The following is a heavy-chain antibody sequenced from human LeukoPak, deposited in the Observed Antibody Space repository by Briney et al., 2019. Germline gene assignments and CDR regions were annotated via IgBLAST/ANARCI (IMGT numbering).Heavy chain of an antibody. CDR1: GFTFSSYA. CDR2: ISYDGSNK. V-gene: IGHV3-30*04. Sequence: GRSLRLSCAASGFTFSSYAMHWVRQAPGKGLEWAAVISYDGSNKYYADSVNGRFTISRDNFKNTLYLQMNSLRAEDTAVYYCARGPYYYDSSGYYHIPSVDYWGQGTLVTVSS. D-gene: IGHD3-22*01. J-gene: IGHJ4*02. CDR3: ARGPYYYDSSGYYHIPSVDY.